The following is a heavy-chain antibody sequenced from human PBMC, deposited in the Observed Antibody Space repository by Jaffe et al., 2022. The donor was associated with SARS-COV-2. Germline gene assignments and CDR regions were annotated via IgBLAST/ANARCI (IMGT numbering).Heavy chain of an antibody. Sequence: QLQLQESGPGLVKPSETLSLTCTVSGSSINSGSFHWGWVRQPPGKGLEWIGSVYHSGTTYYNPSLKSRVTISVDTSKNQFSLKLSSVSAADTAVYFCATRFPYSSGNSDYWGQGTLVIVSS. V-gene: IGHV4-39*01. J-gene: IGHJ4*02. CDR1: GSSINSGSFH. D-gene: IGHD2-21*01. CDR3: ATRFPYSSGNSDY. CDR2: VYHSGTT.